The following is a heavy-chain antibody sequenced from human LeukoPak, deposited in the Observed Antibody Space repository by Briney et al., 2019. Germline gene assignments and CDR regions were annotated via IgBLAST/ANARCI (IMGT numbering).Heavy chain of an antibody. CDR1: SDSISTYY. V-gene: IGHV4-4*07. D-gene: IGHD6-13*01. CDR3: AREFLSSAGIRRGFDP. J-gene: IGHJ5*02. Sequence: PSETLSLTCTVSSDSISTYYWRWIRQPAGKGLEWIGRTHTSGTTNYNPSLMGRLTMSADTSNNQFSLRLNSVTDADTAVYYGAREFLSSAGIRRGFDPWGQGTLVTVYS. CDR2: THTSGTT.